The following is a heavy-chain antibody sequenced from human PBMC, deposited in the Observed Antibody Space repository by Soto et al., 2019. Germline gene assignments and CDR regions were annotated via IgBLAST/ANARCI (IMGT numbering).Heavy chain of an antibody. Sequence: SETLSLTCTVSGDSVSSIGYYWSWIRQPPGKGLEWIGYIYHSGTTNYNPSLKSRVTISVDTSKNQFSLKLSSVTAADTAVYYCATLPPRIEVTVLPIPTWGQGTLVTVSS. D-gene: IGHD2-15*01. CDR3: ATLPPRIEVTVLPIPT. V-gene: IGHV4-61*08. CDR2: IYHSGTT. J-gene: IGHJ5*02. CDR1: GDSVSSIGYY.